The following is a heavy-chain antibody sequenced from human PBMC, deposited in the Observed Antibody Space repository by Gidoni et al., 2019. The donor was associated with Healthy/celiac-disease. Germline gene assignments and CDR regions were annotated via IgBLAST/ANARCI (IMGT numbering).Heavy chain of an antibody. J-gene: IGHJ3*02. CDR1: GFTFSSYG. V-gene: IGHV3-30*18. CDR2: ISYDGSNK. D-gene: IGHD4-17*01. Sequence: QVQLVESGGGVVQPGRSLRLSCAASGFTFSSYGMHWVRQAPGKGLEWVAVISYDGSNKYYADSVKGRFTISRDNSKNTLYLQMNSLRAEDTAVYYCAKGLRWLFDAFDIWGQGTMVTVSS. CDR3: AKGLRWLFDAFDI.